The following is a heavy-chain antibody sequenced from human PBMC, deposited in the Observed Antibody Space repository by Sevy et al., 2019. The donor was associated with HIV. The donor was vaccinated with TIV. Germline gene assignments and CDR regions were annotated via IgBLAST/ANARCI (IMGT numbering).Heavy chain of an antibody. D-gene: IGHD1-26*01. V-gene: IGHV4-59*01. CDR1: GVSSSSDY. CDR3: ARSVAANYMDV. CDR2: IHHSGNS. J-gene: IGHJ6*03. Sequence: SETLSLTCRVSGVSSSSDYWSWIRQPPGKEPEWIGDIHHSGNSNYKTSLKSRVTMSVDTSKNQFSLNLRSVSAADTAVYYCARSVAANYMDVWGKGTTVTVSS.